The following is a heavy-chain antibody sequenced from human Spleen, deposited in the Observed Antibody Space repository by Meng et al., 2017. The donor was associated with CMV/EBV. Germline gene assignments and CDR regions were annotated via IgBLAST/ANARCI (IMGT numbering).Heavy chain of an antibody. J-gene: IGHJ4*02. Sequence: ASVKVSCKAAGYTFSANYIHWVRQAPGQGLEWMGRINPNSGLTNYAQKFQGRLTMTRDTSISTAYMELSRLRSDDTAVYYCARVPYSSWYYFDFWGQGTLVTVSS. CDR1: GYTFSANY. CDR2: INPNSGLT. D-gene: IGHD6-6*01. CDR3: ARVPYSSWYYFDF. V-gene: IGHV1-2*02.